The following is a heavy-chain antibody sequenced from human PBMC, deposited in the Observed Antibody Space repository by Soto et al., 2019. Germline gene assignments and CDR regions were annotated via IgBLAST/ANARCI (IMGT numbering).Heavy chain of an antibody. J-gene: IGHJ4*02. CDR3: AREGRGKKAGYNGLVSLGY. V-gene: IGHV1-69*06. CDR1: GSRFSNYV. CDR2: IIPIFNST. D-gene: IGHD2-2*02. Sequence: QVQLVQSGAEVKTPGSSLKVSCKVSGSRFSNYVISWVRQAPGHGLEWSGRIIPIFNSTKYAQSFQGRVTITAEKTTSTASLELSSLRSDDTAVYYCAREGRGKKAGYNGLVSLGYWGQGTLVTVSS.